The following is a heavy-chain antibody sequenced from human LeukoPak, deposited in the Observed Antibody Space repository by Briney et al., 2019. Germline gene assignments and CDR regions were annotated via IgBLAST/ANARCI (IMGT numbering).Heavy chain of an antibody. Sequence: SETLSLTCTVSGGSISSSSYYWGWIRQPPGKGLEWIGSIYHSGSTYYNPSLKSRVTISVDTSKNQFSLKLSSVTAADTAVYYCASYYDILTGYYNGLSHFDYWGQGTLVTVSS. CDR1: GGSISSSSYY. CDR2: IYHSGST. V-gene: IGHV4-39*07. J-gene: IGHJ4*02. CDR3: ASYYDILTGYYNGLSHFDY. D-gene: IGHD3-9*01.